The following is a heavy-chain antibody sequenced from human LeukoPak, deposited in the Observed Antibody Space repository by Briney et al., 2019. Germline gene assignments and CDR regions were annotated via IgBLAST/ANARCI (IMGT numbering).Heavy chain of an antibody. D-gene: IGHD3/OR15-3a*01. J-gene: IGHJ4*02. CDR2: INSDGRST. Sequence: GGSLRLSCVASGFTFSSSWMHWVRQVAGKGLVWVSRINSDGRSTNYADSVKGRFTISRDNAKNTLYLQMNSLRAEDTAVYYCARGTGYYVFDDWGQGTLVTVSS. V-gene: IGHV3-74*01. CDR3: ARGTGYYVFDD. CDR1: GFTFSSSW.